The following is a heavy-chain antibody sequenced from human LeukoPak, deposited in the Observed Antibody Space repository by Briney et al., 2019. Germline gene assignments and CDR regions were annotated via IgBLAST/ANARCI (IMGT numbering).Heavy chain of an antibody. CDR3: ARQGKTADRGVDY. CDR2: IYPGDSDT. CDR1: GYSFTSYW. D-gene: IGHD3-22*01. Sequence: GESLKISCKGSGYSFTSYWIGWVRQMPGKGLEWMGIIYPGDSDTRYSPSFQGQVTISADKYISTAYLQWRSLKASDTAMYYCARQGKTADRGVDYWGQGTLVTVSS. V-gene: IGHV5-51*01. J-gene: IGHJ4*02.